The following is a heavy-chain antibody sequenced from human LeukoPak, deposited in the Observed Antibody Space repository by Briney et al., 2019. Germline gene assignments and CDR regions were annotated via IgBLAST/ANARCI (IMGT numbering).Heavy chain of an antibody. D-gene: IGHD3-22*01. V-gene: IGHV3-53*01. Sequence: GGSLRLSCAASGFTVSSYYMSWVRQAPGKGLECVSVIYSGGSTYYADSVKGRFTISRDNSKNTLYLQMNSLRAEDTAVYYCARISMHYYDSSGGPDYWGQGTLVTVSS. J-gene: IGHJ4*02. CDR1: GFTVSSYY. CDR3: ARISMHYYDSSGGPDY. CDR2: IYSGGST.